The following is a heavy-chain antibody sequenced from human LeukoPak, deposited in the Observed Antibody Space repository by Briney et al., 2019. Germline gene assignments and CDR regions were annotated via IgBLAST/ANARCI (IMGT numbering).Heavy chain of an antibody. CDR2: MNPNSGNT. V-gene: IGHV1-8*01. CDR1: GYTFTSYD. J-gene: IGHJ4*02. CDR3: ARTPIWFGEFYYFDY. Sequence: GASVKVSCKASGYTFTSYDINWVRQATGQGLEWMGWMNPNSGNTDYAQKFQGRVTMTRDTSISTAYMELSRLRSDDTAVYYCARTPIWFGEFYYFDYWGQGTLVTVSS. D-gene: IGHD3-10*01.